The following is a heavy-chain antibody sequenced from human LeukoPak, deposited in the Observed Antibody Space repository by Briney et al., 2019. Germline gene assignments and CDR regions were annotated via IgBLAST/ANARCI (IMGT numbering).Heavy chain of an antibody. Sequence: PGESLTLSCAPFGFLDSSNYMSWLRQAPGKGLEWVSVIYSGGSTYYADSVKGRFTISRDNSKNTLYLQMNSLRAEDTAVYYCARVITGTIDAFDIWGQGTMVTVSS. J-gene: IGHJ3*02. D-gene: IGHD1-20*01. CDR3: ARVITGTIDAFDI. CDR1: GFLDSSNY. CDR2: IYSGGST. V-gene: IGHV3-66*01.